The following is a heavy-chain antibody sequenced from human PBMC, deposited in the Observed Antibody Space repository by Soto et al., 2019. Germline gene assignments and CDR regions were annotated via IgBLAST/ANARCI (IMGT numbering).Heavy chain of an antibody. J-gene: IGHJ4*02. CDR3: ARTPYYDMCQDY. CDR2: ISSSGNTI. D-gene: IGHD3-22*01. Sequence: QVQLVESGGGLVQPGGSLRLSCEASGFTFSGYYMNWIRQAPGKGLEWVSYISSSGNTIYYADSVKGRFTISRDNARNSLYLQMNSLRAEDTALYYCARTPYYDMCQDYWGQGTLVTVSS. CDR1: GFTFSGYY. V-gene: IGHV3-11*01.